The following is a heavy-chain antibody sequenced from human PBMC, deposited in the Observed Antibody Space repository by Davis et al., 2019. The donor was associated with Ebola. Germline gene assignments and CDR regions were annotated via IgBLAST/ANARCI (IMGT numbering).Heavy chain of an antibody. Sequence: PGGSLRLSCAASGFTFSEYGMYWFRLAPGKGLEWVAVISDDGTKKYYADSVKGRFTISRDDSKNTLLLQMNSLSPEDTAVYYCAKDCSGSNMCYYGMDVWGQGTTVTVSS. J-gene: IGHJ6*02. V-gene: IGHV3-30*18. CDR2: ISDDGTKK. CDR3: AKDCSGSNMCYYGMDV. D-gene: IGHD3-10*02. CDR1: GFTFSEYG.